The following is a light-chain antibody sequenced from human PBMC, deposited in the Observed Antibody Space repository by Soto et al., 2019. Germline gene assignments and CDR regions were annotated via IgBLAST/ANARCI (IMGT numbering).Light chain of an antibody. J-gene: IGLJ1*01. CDR2: SDN. CDR3: AVWDDSLSGFFA. V-gene: IGLV1-44*01. CDR1: RSNIGSNS. Sequence: QSVLTQPPSASGTPGQRVTISCSGSRSNIGSNSVSWYQQLPGTAPKLLIYSDNQRPSGVPDRCSGSKSGTSASLAVSGLLSEDEADYYCAVWDDSLSGFFAFGTGTKLTVL.